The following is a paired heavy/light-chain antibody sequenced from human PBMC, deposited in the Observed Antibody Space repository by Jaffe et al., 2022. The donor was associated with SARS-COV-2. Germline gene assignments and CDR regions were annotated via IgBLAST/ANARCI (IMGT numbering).Heavy chain of an antibody. Sequence: EVQLEESGGGLVQPGGSLRLSCAASGFTFSIYVMTWVRQAPGKGLEWVASVSGSGGTTYYADSVKGRFTISRDNSKNTLYLQMNSLRAEDSAKYYCAKDRNISSWYYLGTWGQGTLVTVSS. V-gene: IGHV3-23*04. D-gene: IGHD6-13*01. CDR2: VSGSGGTT. CDR3: AKDRNISSWYYLGT. J-gene: IGHJ4*02. CDR1: GFTFSIYV.
Light chain of an antibody. V-gene: IGKV1-33*01. Sequence: DIQMTQSPSSLSASVGDRVTITCQASQDIGHYLNWYQQKPGKAPNLLIYDASNLETGVPSRFSGSRSGTDFTFTITGLQTEDIATYYCQHFYNVPPYTFGQGTKLEIK. J-gene: IGKJ2*01. CDR3: QHFYNVPPYT. CDR2: DAS. CDR1: QDIGHY.